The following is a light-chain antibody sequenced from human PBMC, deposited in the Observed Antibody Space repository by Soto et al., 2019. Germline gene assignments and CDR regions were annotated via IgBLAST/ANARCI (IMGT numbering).Light chain of an antibody. CDR1: ISDVGGYNY. CDR3: CSYAGSYTLV. Sequence: QSVLTQPASVSGSPGQSITISCTGTISDVGGYNYVSWYQQHPGKAPKLMIYEVSNRPSGVSNRFSGSKSGNTASLTISGLQTEDEADYYCCSYAGSYTLVFGGGTKLTVL. J-gene: IGLJ2*01. CDR2: EVS. V-gene: IGLV2-14*01.